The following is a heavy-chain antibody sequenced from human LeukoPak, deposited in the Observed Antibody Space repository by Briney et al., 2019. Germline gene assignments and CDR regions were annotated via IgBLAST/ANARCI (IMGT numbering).Heavy chain of an antibody. Sequence: ASVKVSCKASGYTFTGYYAHWVRQAPGQGLEWMGWINTNSGGTNYAQKFQGRVTVTRDTSITTAYMELSRLRSDDTAVYYCARGRSGWLEYYFDHWGQGTQVTVSS. CDR3: ARGRSGWLEYYFDH. J-gene: IGHJ4*02. D-gene: IGHD6-19*01. CDR1: GYTFTGYY. V-gene: IGHV1-2*02. CDR2: INTNSGGT.